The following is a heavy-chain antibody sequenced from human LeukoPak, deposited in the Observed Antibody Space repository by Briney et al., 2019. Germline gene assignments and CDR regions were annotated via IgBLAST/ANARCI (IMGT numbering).Heavy chain of an antibody. CDR3: ARVRWGSSWYYFDY. Sequence: GGSLRLSCAASGFTFSSYSMTWVRQAPGKGLEWVANIKKDGNEKYYVDFVRGRFTISRDNAKNSLYLQMNSLRAEDTAVYYCARVRWGSSWYYFDYWGQGALVTVSS. V-gene: IGHV3-7*01. CDR1: GFTFSSYS. J-gene: IGHJ4*02. CDR2: IKKDGNEK. D-gene: IGHD6-13*01.